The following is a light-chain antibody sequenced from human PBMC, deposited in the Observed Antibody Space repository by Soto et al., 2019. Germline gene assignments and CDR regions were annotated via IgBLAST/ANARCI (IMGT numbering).Light chain of an antibody. Sequence: IQMSQWPSSMCVSXGERVTICCQTRWEISKCLHRYQQKLGXATKLXIYYASNLETGVTSMFSGSGCGKDFIFTISSLQPEDIATYECQQYSNLITFGQGTRLEIK. CDR2: YAS. CDR1: WEISKC. CDR3: QQYSNLIT. J-gene: IGKJ5*01. V-gene: IGKV1-33*01.